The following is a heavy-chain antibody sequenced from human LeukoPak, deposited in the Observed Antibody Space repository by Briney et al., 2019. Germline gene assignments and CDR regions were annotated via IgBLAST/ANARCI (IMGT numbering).Heavy chain of an antibody. Sequence: GGSLRLSCAASGFTFSDYYMTRIRQAPGKGLEWISYISSSGNTISYADSVKGRFTISRDNAKNSLSLQMNSLRVEDTAMYYCARVRGKVDPWGQGTLVTVSS. V-gene: IGHV3-11*01. CDR2: ISSSGNTI. J-gene: IGHJ5*02. CDR3: ARVRGKVDP. CDR1: GFTFSDYY.